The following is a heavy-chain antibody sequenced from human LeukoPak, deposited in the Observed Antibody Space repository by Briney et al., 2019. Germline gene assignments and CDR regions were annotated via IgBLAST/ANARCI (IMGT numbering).Heavy chain of an antibody. V-gene: IGHV1-24*01. D-gene: IGHD3-3*01. Sequence: ASVKVSCKVSGYTLTELSMHWVRQAPGKGLEWMGGFDPEDGETIYAQKFQGRVTMTEDTSTDTAYMELSSLRSEDTAMYYCATARSTLYDFWSGYLVYWGQGTLVTVSS. CDR1: GYTLTELS. J-gene: IGHJ4*02. CDR3: ATARSTLYDFWSGYLVY. CDR2: FDPEDGET.